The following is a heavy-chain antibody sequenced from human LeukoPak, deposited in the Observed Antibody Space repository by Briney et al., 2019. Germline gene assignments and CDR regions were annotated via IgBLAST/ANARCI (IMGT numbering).Heavy chain of an antibody. Sequence: GASVKVSCKASGYTLTSYGISWVRQAPGQGLEWMGWISAYNGNTNYAQKLQGRVTMTTDTSTSTAYMELRSLRSDDTAVYYCARDRGEWFGESQGLDYWGQGTLVTVSS. V-gene: IGHV1-18*01. CDR2: ISAYNGNT. D-gene: IGHD3-10*01. CDR1: GYTLTSYG. J-gene: IGHJ4*02. CDR3: ARDRGEWFGESQGLDY.